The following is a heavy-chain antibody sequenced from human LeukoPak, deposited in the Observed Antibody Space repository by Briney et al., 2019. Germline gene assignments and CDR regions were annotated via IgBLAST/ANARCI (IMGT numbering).Heavy chain of an antibody. Sequence: PSETLSLTCTVSGGSISSSSYYWGWIRQPPGKGLEWIGRIYTSGSTNYNPSLKSRVTMSVDTSKNQFSLKLSSVTAADTAVYYCTRDSRQRYCSSTSCYPNWFDPWGQGTLVTVSS. J-gene: IGHJ5*02. CDR2: IYTSGST. V-gene: IGHV4-39*07. CDR3: TRDSRQRYCSSTSCYPNWFDP. CDR1: GGSISSSSYY. D-gene: IGHD2-2*01.